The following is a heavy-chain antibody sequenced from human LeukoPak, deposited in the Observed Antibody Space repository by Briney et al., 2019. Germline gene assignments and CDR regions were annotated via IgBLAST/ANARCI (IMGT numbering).Heavy chain of an antibody. Sequence: SETLSLTCTVSGGSISSGDYYWSWIRQPPGKGLEWLGYTYYSGSTYYNPSLKSRVTISVDTSKNQFSLKLSSVTAADTAVYYCARDSRSVPYSSSSEYFDLWGRGTLVTVSS. CDR1: GGSISSGDYY. J-gene: IGHJ2*01. CDR3: ARDSRSVPYSSSSEYFDL. D-gene: IGHD6-6*01. CDR2: TYYSGST. V-gene: IGHV4-30-4*02.